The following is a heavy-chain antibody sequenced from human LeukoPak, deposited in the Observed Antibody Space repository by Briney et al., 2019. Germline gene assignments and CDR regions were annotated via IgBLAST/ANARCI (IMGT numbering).Heavy chain of an antibody. CDR1: GGSISSGGYS. J-gene: IGHJ6*03. D-gene: IGHD6-6*01. CDR2: IYHSGST. Sequence: SQTLSLTCAVSGGSISSGGYSWSWIRQPPGKGLEWIGYIYHSGSTYYNPSLKSRVTISVDRSKNQFSLKLSSVTAADTAVYYCARAGVGSSSSYYYYYMDVWGKGTTVTVSS. CDR3: ARAGVGSSSSYYYYYMDV. V-gene: IGHV4-30-2*01.